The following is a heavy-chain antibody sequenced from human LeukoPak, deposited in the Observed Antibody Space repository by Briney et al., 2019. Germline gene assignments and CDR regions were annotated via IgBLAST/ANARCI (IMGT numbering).Heavy chain of an antibody. CDR1: GGSISSGSYD. J-gene: IGHJ4*02. CDR2: VFYSGTT. V-gene: IGHV4-39*01. D-gene: IGHD4-17*01. Sequence: SETLSLTCTVSGGSISSGSYDWGWIRQPPGKGLEWLGTVFYSGTTYYNPSLKSRVTISVDTSKNQFSLGLSSVTAADTAVYYCARLDSGDYFFDYWGQGTLVIVSS. CDR3: ARLDSGDYFFDY.